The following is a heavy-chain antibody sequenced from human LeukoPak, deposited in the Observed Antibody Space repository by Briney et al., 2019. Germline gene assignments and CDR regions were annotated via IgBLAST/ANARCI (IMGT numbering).Heavy chain of an antibody. CDR1: GGTFSSYA. J-gene: IGHJ6*03. V-gene: IGHV1-69*05. CDR3: ARIQPNHGYYYYMDV. Sequence: SVKVSCKASGGTFSSYAISWVRQAPGQGLEWMGGIIPIFGTANYAQKFQGRVTITTDESTSTAYMELSSLRSEDTAVYYCARIQPNHGYYYYMDVWGKGTTVTVSS. D-gene: IGHD5-18*01. CDR2: IIPIFGTA.